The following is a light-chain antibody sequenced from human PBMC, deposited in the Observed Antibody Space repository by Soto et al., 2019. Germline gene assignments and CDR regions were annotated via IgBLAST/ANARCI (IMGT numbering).Light chain of an antibody. Sequence: QPVLTQSPSASGTPGQRVTISCSGSSSNIGSNTVNWYQLLPGTAPKVLIYGNNQRPSGVPDRFSGSKSGTSASLAISGLQPEDEADYYCAAWDDSLNGYVFGTGTKLTVL. CDR1: SSNIGSNT. CDR2: GNN. J-gene: IGLJ1*01. V-gene: IGLV1-44*01. CDR3: AAWDDSLNGYV.